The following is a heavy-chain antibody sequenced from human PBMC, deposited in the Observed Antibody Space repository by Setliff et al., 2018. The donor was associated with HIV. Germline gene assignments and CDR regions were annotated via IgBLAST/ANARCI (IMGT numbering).Heavy chain of an antibody. CDR1: GYTFTGYY. Sequence: GASVKVSCKASGYTFTGYYMHWVRQAPGQGLEWMGWINPNSGGTNYAQKFQGRVTMTRDTSISTAYMELGRLRSDDTAGYYCAREGGPYGDYGGGAFDIWGQGTMVTVSS. CDR3: AREGGPYGDYGGGAFDI. D-gene: IGHD4-17*01. CDR2: INPNSGGT. J-gene: IGHJ3*02. V-gene: IGHV1-2*02.